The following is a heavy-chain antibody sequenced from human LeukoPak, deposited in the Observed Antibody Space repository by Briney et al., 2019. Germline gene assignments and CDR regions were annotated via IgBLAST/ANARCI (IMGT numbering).Heavy chain of an antibody. CDR2: ISAYNGNT. CDR3: ARDHRAISFGAGNWFDP. D-gene: IGHD3-16*01. J-gene: IGHJ5*02. Sequence: ASVKVSCKASGYTFTSYGISWVRQAPGQGLEWMGWISAYNGNTNYAQKLQGRVTMTTDTSTSTAYMELRSLRSDDTAVYYCARDHRAISFGAGNWFDPWGQGTLVTVSS. CDR1: GYTFTSYG. V-gene: IGHV1-18*01.